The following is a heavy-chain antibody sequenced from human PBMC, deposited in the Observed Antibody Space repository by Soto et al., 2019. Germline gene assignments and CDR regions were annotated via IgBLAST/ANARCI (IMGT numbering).Heavy chain of an antibody. J-gene: IGHJ4*02. CDR3: ATVKPTYYYDSSGPMAVDY. Sequence: XSVKVSFNVSGYTLTALSMHLVRHTPGKGLEWMGGFDPEDGETIYAQKFQGRVTMTEDTSTDTAYMELSSLRSEDTAVYYCATVKPTYYYDSSGPMAVDYWGQGTLVTVSS. D-gene: IGHD3-22*01. CDR2: FDPEDGET. V-gene: IGHV1-24*01. CDR1: GYTLTALS.